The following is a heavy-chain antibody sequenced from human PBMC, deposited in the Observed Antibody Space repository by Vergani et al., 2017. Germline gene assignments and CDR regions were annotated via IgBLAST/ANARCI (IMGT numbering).Heavy chain of an antibody. CDR3: ATVALRGIRFFDR. CDR1: GHTSSDFQ. CDR2: FDLEDCQS. Sequence: EVHLEQSGAEVKRPGTTVKISCKVSGHTSSDFQIHWVQQGPGRGLEWMGLFDLEDCQSIQTDKFVGRVTMTADKSLDTAYMEIASLRSDDTAVYYCATVALRGIRFFDRWGRGTPVTVSS. D-gene: IGHD3-16*01. V-gene: IGHV1-69-2*01. J-gene: IGHJ2*01.